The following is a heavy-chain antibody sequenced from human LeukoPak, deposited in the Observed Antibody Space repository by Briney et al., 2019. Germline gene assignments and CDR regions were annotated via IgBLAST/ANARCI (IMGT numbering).Heavy chain of an antibody. J-gene: IGHJ6*03. CDR1: GGTFSSYP. V-gene: IGHV1-69*01. Sequence: SVKVSCKASGGTFSSYPISWVRQAPGQGLEWMGGIIPLFVTPKYAQNFQGRVTITADESTSTAYMELSSLRSDDTAVYYCARGNNPPYNSYYFMDVWGKGTTVTVPS. CDR3: ARGNNPPYNSYYFMDV. CDR2: IIPLFVTP. D-gene: IGHD1/OR15-1a*01.